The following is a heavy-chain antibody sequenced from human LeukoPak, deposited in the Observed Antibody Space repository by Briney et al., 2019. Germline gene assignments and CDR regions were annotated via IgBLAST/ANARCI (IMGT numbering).Heavy chain of an antibody. J-gene: IGHJ3*02. CDR2: IIPIFGTA. CDR1: GGTFSSYA. D-gene: IGHD1-26*01. V-gene: IGHV1-69*13. Sequence: GASVKVSCKASGGTFSSYAISWVRQAPGQGLEWMGGIIPIFGTANYAQKFQGRVTITADESTSTAYMELSSLRSEDTAVYYCASGSYYRGAFDIWGQGTMVTVSS. CDR3: ASGSYYRGAFDI.